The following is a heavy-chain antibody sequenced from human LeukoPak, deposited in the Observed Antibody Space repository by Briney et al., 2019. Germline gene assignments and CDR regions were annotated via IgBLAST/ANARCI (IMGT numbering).Heavy chain of an antibody. CDR1: GFTFSSYA. V-gene: IGHV3-30*04. CDR2: ISYDGSNK. J-gene: IGHJ4*02. D-gene: IGHD6-13*01. CDR3: ARGGSSHIDY. Sequence: GGSLRLSCAASGFTFSSYAMHWVRQAPGKGLEWVAVISYDGSNKYYADSVKGRFTISRDNSKNTLYLQMNSLRAEDAAVYYCARGGSSHIDYWGQGTLVTVSS.